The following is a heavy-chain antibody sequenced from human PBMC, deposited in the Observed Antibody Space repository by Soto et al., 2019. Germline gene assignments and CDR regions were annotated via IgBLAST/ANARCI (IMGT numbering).Heavy chain of an antibody. V-gene: IGHV4-30-4*01. D-gene: IGHD3-22*01. CDR2: IYYSGTT. CDR3: ARHYYDSSAYHFVGLDF. CDR1: GGSISSGNYY. Sequence: SETLSLTCTVSGGSISSGNYYWSWIRQPPGKGLEWIGYIYYSGTTYSNPSLNGRVTISVDTSKNQFSLKLSSVTAADTALYSCARHYYDSSAYHFVGLDFWGQGTLVTVSS. J-gene: IGHJ4*02.